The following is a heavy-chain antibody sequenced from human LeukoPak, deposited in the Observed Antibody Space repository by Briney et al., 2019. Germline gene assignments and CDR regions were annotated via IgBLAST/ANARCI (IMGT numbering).Heavy chain of an antibody. Sequence: GGPQSLSCAASGFTFTSYAMSWVRQSPGKGLEWVSSISGSGDNTFYADSVKGRFTLSGDNSKNTLYLQMNTLRAEDTAAYHCAKGRNEDGDAALNYWGQGTLVTVSS. CDR2: ISGSGDNT. V-gene: IGHV3-23*01. CDR1: GFTFTSYA. J-gene: IGHJ4*02. CDR3: AKGRNEDGDAALNY. D-gene: IGHD4-17*01.